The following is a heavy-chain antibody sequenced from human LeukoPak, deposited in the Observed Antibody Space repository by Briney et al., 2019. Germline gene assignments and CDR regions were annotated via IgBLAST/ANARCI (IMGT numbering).Heavy chain of an antibody. CDR1: GGSISSSNW. J-gene: IGHJ4*02. V-gene: IGHV4-39*01. D-gene: IGHD6-19*01. Sequence: SETLSLTCAVSGGSISSSNWWSWVRQPPGKGLEWIGSIYYSGSTYYNPSLKSRVTISVDTSKNQFSLKLSSVTAADTAVYYCARQGGYSSGWYLGSWGQGTLVTVSS. CDR3: ARQGGYSSGWYLGS. CDR2: IYYSGST.